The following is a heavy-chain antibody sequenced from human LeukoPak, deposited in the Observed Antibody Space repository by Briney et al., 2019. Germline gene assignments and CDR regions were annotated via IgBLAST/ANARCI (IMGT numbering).Heavy chain of an antibody. J-gene: IGHJ5*02. D-gene: IGHD3-3*01. Sequence: SETLSLTCTVSGGSISSYYWSWIRQPPGKGLEWIGYIYYSGSTNYNPSLKSRVTISVDTSKNQFSLKLSSVTAADTAVYYCARVLARNSNNFGFGPWGQGTLVTVSS. CDR3: ARVLARNSNNFGFGP. CDR1: GGSISSYY. V-gene: IGHV4-59*01. CDR2: IYYSGST.